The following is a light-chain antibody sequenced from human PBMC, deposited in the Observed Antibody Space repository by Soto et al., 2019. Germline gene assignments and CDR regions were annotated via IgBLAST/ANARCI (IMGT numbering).Light chain of an antibody. V-gene: IGLV2-14*01. CDR3: SSYTSSSLYV. J-gene: IGLJ1*01. Sequence: QSVLTQPPSVSGAPGQTITISCTGSSSNIGVGYDVHWYQQHPGKAPKLMIYEVSNRPSGVSNRFSGSKSGNTASLTISGLQAEEEADYYCSSYTSSSLYVFGTGTKVTVL. CDR1: SSNIGVGYD. CDR2: EVS.